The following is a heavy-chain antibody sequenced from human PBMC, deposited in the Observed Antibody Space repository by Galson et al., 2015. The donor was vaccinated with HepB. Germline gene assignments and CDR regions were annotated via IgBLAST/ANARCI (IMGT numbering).Heavy chain of an antibody. CDR1: GFIFSNYA. D-gene: IGHD5-24*01. V-gene: IGHV3-23*01. Sequence: SLRLSCAASGFIFSNYAMSWVRQVPGKGLEWVSTISGSIGSTYYADSVKGRFTISRDNSQSTLYLHMNSLRVEDTAVYYCVSSGGYNYWEDDLDYWGQGTLVTVSS. CDR3: VSSGGYNYWEDDLDY. J-gene: IGHJ4*02. CDR2: ISGSIGST.